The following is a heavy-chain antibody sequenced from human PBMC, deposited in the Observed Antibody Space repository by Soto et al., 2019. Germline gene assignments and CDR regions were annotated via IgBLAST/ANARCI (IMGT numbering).Heavy chain of an antibody. CDR2: IYWDDDK. CDR1: GFSLSTSEVG. CDR3: AHRFDWYYFNY. Sequence: QITLKESGPTLLKPTRTLTLTCTFSGFSLSTSEVGVGWFRQPPGKALEWLALIYWDDDKRYSPSLKSRLTITKDTSKNRVVLTMTNVDPVDTATYFCAHRFDWYYFNYWGQGTLVTVSS. J-gene: IGHJ4*02. V-gene: IGHV2-5*02. D-gene: IGHD3-9*01.